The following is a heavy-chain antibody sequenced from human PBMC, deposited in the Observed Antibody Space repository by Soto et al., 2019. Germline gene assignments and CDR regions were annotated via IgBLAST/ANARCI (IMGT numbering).Heavy chain of an antibody. J-gene: IGHJ4*02. CDR3: ASTVLRSSWYYFDY. V-gene: IGHV1-69*01. CDR1: GGTFSSYA. CDR2: IIPIFGTA. D-gene: IGHD6-13*01. Sequence: QVQLVQSGAEVKKPGSSVKVSCKASGGTFSSYAISWVRQAPGQGLEWMGGIIPIFGTANYAQKFQVRVTITADESTSTAYIERSSLRSEDTAVYYCASTVLRSSWYYFDYWGQGTLVTVSS.